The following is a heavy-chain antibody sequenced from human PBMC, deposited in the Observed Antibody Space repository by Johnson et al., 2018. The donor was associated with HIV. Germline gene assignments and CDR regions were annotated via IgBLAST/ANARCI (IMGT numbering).Heavy chain of an antibody. Sequence: VQLVESGGGLVQPGGSLRLSCAASGFTFSSYAMYWVRQAPGKGLEWVGRLKSRADGGTTDYAVSVKDRFTISRDDSKNTLYLQMNSLKTEDTAVYYCTTGGYSYGFDAFDIWGQGTMVTVSS. V-gene: IGHV3-15*01. D-gene: IGHD5-18*01. CDR1: GFTFSSYA. J-gene: IGHJ3*02. CDR3: TTGGYSYGFDAFDI. CDR2: LKSRADGGTT.